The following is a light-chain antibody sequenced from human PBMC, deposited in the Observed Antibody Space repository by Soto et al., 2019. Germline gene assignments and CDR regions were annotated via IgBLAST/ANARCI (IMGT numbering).Light chain of an antibody. V-gene: IGKV3-11*01. Sequence: EIMLTQSPATLSLSPGETATLSCRASQSVSSYLAWYQQKPGQAPRLLIYDASNRATGIPARFSGSGSGTDFTLTISSLEPEDFAVYYCQQRSNWPPITFGQGTRLEI. CDR3: QQRSNWPPIT. J-gene: IGKJ5*01. CDR1: QSVSSY. CDR2: DAS.